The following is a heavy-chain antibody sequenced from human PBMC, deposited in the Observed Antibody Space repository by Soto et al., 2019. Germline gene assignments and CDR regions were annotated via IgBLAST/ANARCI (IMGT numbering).Heavy chain of an antibody. D-gene: IGHD4-17*01. Sequence: VHLLESGGDLVQPGGSLRLSCEASGFTFSSYAMSWVRQAPGKGLEWVSGISVGGGSPYYADSVKGRFTISRDNSKNTLYLHMNSLRVEDTALYYCAKEPGADYGDYCDYWGQGTLVTVSS. CDR1: GFTFSSYA. J-gene: IGHJ4*02. CDR2: ISVGGGSP. CDR3: AKEPGADYGDYCDY. V-gene: IGHV3-23*01.